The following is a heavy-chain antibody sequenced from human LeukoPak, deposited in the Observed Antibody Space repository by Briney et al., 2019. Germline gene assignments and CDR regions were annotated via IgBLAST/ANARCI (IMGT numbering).Heavy chain of an antibody. Sequence: PGGSLRLSCAASGFTFDDYAMHWVRQRPGKGLEWVSAISGSGGSTYYADSVKGRITISRDDSKNTLYLQMNSLRAEDTAVYYCARGVGYYDSSGTIDYWGQGTLVTVSS. V-gene: IGHV3-23*01. CDR2: ISGSGGST. CDR3: ARGVGYYDSSGTIDY. D-gene: IGHD3-22*01. J-gene: IGHJ4*02. CDR1: GFTFDDYA.